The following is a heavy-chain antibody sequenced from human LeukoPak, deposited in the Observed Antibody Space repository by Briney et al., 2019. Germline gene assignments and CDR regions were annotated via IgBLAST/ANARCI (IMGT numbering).Heavy chain of an antibody. CDR3: ARDQITMIVVVPYNDAFDI. Sequence: GGSLRLSCAASGFTFSNYWMHWVRQAPGKGLVWVSRINTDGIGTSSADSVKGRFTISRDNAKNTMYLQMNSLRAEDTAVYYCARDQITMIVVVPYNDAFDIWGQGTMVTVSS. CDR1: GFTFSNYW. V-gene: IGHV3-74*01. D-gene: IGHD3-22*01. J-gene: IGHJ3*02. CDR2: INTDGIGT.